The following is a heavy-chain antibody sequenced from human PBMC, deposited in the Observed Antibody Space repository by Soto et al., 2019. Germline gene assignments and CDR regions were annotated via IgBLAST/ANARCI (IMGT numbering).Heavy chain of an antibody. J-gene: IGHJ6*03. Sequence: EVQLVESGGGLVKPGGSLRLSCAASGFTFSNAWMSWVRQAPGKGLEWVGRIKSKTDGGTTDYAAPVKGRFTISRDASKNTLYLQMNSLKTEDTAVYYCTTDLDIVGVPAAHSYYYYMDVCGKGTTVTVSS. CDR3: TTDLDIVGVPAAHSYYYYMDV. CDR2: IKSKTDGGTT. CDR1: GFTFSNAW. D-gene: IGHD2-2*03. V-gene: IGHV3-15*01.